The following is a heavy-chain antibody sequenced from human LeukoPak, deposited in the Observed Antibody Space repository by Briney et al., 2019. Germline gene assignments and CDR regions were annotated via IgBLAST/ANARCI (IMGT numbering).Heavy chain of an antibody. Sequence: ASVKVSCKASGYTSTSYGISWVRQAPGQGLEWMGWISAYNGNTNYAQKLQGRVTMTTDTSTSTAYMELRSLRSDDTAVYFCARDRLSGTTKWFDPWGQGTLVTVSS. J-gene: IGHJ5*02. V-gene: IGHV1-18*01. D-gene: IGHD1-7*01. CDR3: ARDRLSGTTKWFDP. CDR2: ISAYNGNT. CDR1: GYTSTSYG.